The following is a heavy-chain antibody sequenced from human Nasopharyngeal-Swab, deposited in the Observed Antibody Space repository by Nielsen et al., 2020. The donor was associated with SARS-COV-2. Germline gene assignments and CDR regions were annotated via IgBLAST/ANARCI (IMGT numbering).Heavy chain of an antibody. V-gene: IGHV3-21*01. CDR2: ISSSSSYI. J-gene: IGHJ6*02. Sequence: GESLKISCAASGFTFSSYSMNWVRQAPGKGLEWVSSISSSSSYIYYADSVKGRFTISRDNAKNSLYLQMNSLRAEDTAVYYCARRVVGTGNYYYGMDVWGPGTTVTVSS. CDR1: GFTFSSYS. D-gene: IGHD1-26*01. CDR3: ARRVVGTGNYYYGMDV.